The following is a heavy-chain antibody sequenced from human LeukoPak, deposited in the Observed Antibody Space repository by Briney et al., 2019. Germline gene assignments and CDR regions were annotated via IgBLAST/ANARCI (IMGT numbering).Heavy chain of an antibody. CDR2: FDPEDGET. D-gene: IGHD1-26*01. CDR1: GYTLTELS. J-gene: IGHJ4*02. CDR3: ATSHSGSYSAFDY. V-gene: IGHV1-24*01. Sequence: ASVKVSCKVSGYTLTELSMNWVRQAPGKGLEWIGGFDPEDGETIYAQKFQGRVTMTEDTSTDTAYMELSSLRSEDTSVYYCATSHSGSYSAFDYWGQGTLVTVSS.